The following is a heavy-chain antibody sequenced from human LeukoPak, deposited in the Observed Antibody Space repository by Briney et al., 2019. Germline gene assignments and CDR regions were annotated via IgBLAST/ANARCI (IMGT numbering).Heavy chain of an antibody. CDR1: GFTFSSYA. D-gene: IGHD3-10*01. CDR3: ARLGSTEEFDP. CDR2: ISSNGGST. J-gene: IGHJ5*02. V-gene: IGHV3-64*01. Sequence: GGSLRLSCAASGFTFSSYAMHWVRQAPGQGLEYVSAISSNGGSTYYTNSVKGRFTISRDNSKNTLYLQMGSLRAEDMAVYYCARLGSTEEFDPWGQGTLVTVSS.